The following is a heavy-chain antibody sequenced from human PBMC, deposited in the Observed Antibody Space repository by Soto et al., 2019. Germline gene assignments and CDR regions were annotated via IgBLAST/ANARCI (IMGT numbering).Heavy chain of an antibody. D-gene: IGHD3-22*01. CDR2: IKEDGTAK. CDR1: GFTFSNSW. V-gene: IGHV3-7*01. J-gene: IGHJ4*02. Sequence: PGASLRLSCAASGFTFSNSWMNWVRQAPGKGLEWVANIKEDGTAKYYLDSVKGRFTVSRDNVKNSLYLQMNSLRAEDTAMYYCTTDRGYLTFDYRGPGTLVTVSS. CDR3: TTDRGYLTFDY.